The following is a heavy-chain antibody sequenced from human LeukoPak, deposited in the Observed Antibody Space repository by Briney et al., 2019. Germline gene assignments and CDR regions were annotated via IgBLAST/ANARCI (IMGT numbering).Heavy chain of an antibody. CDR1: GYTFTSYD. Sequence: ASVKVPCKASGYTFTSYDINWVRQATGQGLEWMGWMNPNSGNTGYAQKFQGRVTMTRNTSISTAYMELSSLRSEDTAVYYCARVRQRGPAAIVLRRYYYYYYMDVWGKGTTVTVSS. D-gene: IGHD2-2*01. V-gene: IGHV1-8*01. J-gene: IGHJ6*03. CDR2: MNPNSGNT. CDR3: ARVRQRGPAAIVLRRYYYYYYMDV.